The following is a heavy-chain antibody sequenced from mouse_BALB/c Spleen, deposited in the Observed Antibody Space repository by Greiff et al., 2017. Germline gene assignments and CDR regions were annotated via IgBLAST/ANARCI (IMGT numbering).Heavy chain of an antibody. CDR3: ARREVYDYDGYAMDY. CDR1: GFSLTSYG. V-gene: IGHV2-2*02. J-gene: IGHJ4*01. CDR2: IWSGGST. D-gene: IGHD2-4*01. Sequence: VQLVESGPGLVQPSQSLSITCTVSGFSLTSYGVHWVRQSPGKGLEWLGVIWSGGSTDYNAAFISRLSISKDNSKSQVFFKMNSLQANDTAIYYCARREVYDYDGYAMDYWGQGTAVTVSS.